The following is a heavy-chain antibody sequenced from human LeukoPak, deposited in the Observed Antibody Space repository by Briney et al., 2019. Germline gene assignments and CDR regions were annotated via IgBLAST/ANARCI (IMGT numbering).Heavy chain of an antibody. CDR1: GFTFSSYW. CDR3: ARDSPWGPYGYGDYMDAFDI. V-gene: IGHV3-7*01. CDR2: IKLDGSEK. D-gene: IGHD4-17*01. J-gene: IGHJ3*02. Sequence: GGSLRLSCAASGFTFSSYWMSWVRQAPGKGLEWVANIKLDGSEKYYVDSVKGRFTISRDNAKNSLYLQMNSMRAEDTAVYYCARDSPWGPYGYGDYMDAFDIWGQGTMVTVSS.